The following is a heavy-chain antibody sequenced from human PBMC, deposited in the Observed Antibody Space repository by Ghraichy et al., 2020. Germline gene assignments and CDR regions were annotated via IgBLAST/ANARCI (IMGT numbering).Heavy chain of an antibody. V-gene: IGHV3-23*01. CDR3: AKPLRDHSSGWSDYYYGMDV. D-gene: IGHD6-19*01. J-gene: IGHJ6*02. Sequence: GGSLRLSCAASGFTFSSYAMSWVRQAPGKGLEWVSAISGSGGSTYYADSVKGRFTISRDNSKNTLYLQMNSLRAEDTAVYYCAKPLRDHSSGWSDYYYGMDVWGQGTTVTVSS. CDR1: GFTFSSYA. CDR2: ISGSGGST.